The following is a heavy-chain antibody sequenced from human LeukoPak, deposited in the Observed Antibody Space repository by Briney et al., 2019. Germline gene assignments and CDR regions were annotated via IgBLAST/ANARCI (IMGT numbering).Heavy chain of an antibody. CDR2: IREDGSER. CDR3: TRDRNARATKEDRYDY. Sequence: GGSLRLSCVVSGFTFSGYWMTWVRQAPGKGLEWVANIREDGSERNYVDSVKGRFIISRDNSRNSLYLQMNGLRPEDTAVYYCTRDRNARATKEDRYDYWGQGTLVTVSS. D-gene: IGHD5-12*01. V-gene: IGHV3-7*01. CDR1: GFTFSGYW. J-gene: IGHJ4*02.